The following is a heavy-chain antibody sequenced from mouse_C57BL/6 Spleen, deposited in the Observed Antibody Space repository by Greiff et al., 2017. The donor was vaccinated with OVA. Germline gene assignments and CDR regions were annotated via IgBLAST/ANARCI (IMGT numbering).Heavy chain of an antibody. CDR2: IRNKANGYTT. V-gene: IGHV7-3*01. Sequence: EVQVVESGGGLVQPGGSLSLSCAASGFTFTDYYMSWVRQPPGKALEWLGFIRNKANGYTTEYRASVKGRFTISRDNSQSILYIKMNALRAEDSATYYCARYMTGSSYDYAMDYWGQGTSVTVSS. CDR1: GFTFTDYY. J-gene: IGHJ4*01. D-gene: IGHD1-1*01. CDR3: ARYMTGSSYDYAMDY.